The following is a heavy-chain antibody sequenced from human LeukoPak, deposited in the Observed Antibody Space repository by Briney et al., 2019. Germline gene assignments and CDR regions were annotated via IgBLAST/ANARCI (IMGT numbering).Heavy chain of an antibody. J-gene: IGHJ4*02. CDR3: AKVFFMDY. V-gene: IGHV3-23*01. CDR2: ISVGGCKT. CDR1: AFTFNSYS. Sequence: GGSLRLSCAAYAFTFNSYSMKRRRQAPGRGLEWVQDISVGGCKTNYADAVKGRFTISRDNSKNALYLQMNSLRAEDTAVYYCAKVFFMDYWGQGTLVTVSS. D-gene: IGHD2-8*01.